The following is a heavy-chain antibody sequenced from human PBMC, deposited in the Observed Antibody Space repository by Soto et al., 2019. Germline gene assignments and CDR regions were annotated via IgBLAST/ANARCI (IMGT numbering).Heavy chain of an antibody. J-gene: IGHJ3*02. D-gene: IGHD3-22*01. CDR1: GDSVSSNSAA. V-gene: IGHV6-1*01. CDR2: TYYRSKWYN. Sequence: KQSQTLSLTWAIYGDSVSSNSAAWNWIRQSPSRGLEGLGRTYYRSKWYNDYAVSLKSRITINPDTSKNQFSLQLNSVTPEDTAVYYCARDHDSSLDAFDIWGQGTMVTVSS. CDR3: ARDHDSSLDAFDI.